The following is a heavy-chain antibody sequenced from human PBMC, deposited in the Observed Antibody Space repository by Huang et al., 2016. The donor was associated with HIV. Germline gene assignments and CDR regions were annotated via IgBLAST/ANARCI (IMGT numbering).Heavy chain of an antibody. CDR1: GGSIRSHY. Sequence: QVQLQESGPGLVKPSETLSLTCTISGGSIRSHYWSWIRQPPGKGLEWIATGYHSGGPRYNPSLKSRVTVSVDTSKDRLSLNVTSVTAADTAVYYCARDGSYSFDSTTSYRDFWGQGALVTVAS. V-gene: IGHV4-59*11. D-gene: IGHD2-2*01. CDR3: ARDGSYSFDSTTSYRDF. CDR2: GYHSGGP. J-gene: IGHJ4*02.